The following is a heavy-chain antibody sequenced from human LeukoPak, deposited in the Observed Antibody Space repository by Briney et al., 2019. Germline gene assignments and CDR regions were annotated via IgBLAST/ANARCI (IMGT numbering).Heavy chain of an antibody. J-gene: IGHJ4*02. CDR3: AKARYSGYDCFDY. Sequence: GGSLRLSCAASGFTFSRYGMHWVRQAPGKGLEWVAVISYDGSNKYYGDSAKGRFTISRDNSKNTLYLQMNSLRAEDTAVYYCAKARYSGYDCFDYWGQGTLVTVSS. CDR1: GFTFSRYG. CDR2: ISYDGSNK. D-gene: IGHD5-12*01. V-gene: IGHV3-30*18.